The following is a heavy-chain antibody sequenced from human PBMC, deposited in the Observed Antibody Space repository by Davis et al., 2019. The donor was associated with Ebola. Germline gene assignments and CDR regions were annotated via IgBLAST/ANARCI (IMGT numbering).Heavy chain of an antibody. V-gene: IGHV1-2*06. Sequence: ASVKVSCKASGGTFSSYTISWVRQAPGQGLEWMGRINPNSGGTNYAQKFQGRVTMTRDTSISTAYMELSRLRSDDTAVYYCANCQYYYDSSGSFDYWGQGTLVTVSS. CDR2: INPNSGGT. CDR3: ANCQYYYDSSGSFDY. CDR1: GGTFSSYT. J-gene: IGHJ4*02. D-gene: IGHD3-22*01.